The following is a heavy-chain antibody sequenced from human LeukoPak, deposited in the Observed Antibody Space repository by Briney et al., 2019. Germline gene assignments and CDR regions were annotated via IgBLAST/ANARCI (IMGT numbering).Heavy chain of an antibody. CDR1: GASISSNY. CDR2: VYTSGST. D-gene: IGHD5-12*01. V-gene: IGHV4-4*07. J-gene: IGHJ4*02. Sequence: SETLSLTCTVSGASISSNYWSWIRQPAGKGLEWIGRVYTSGSTDYNPSLKSRVTISVDTSKNQFSLKLSSVTAADTAVYYCARVVSGYEDYWGQGTLVTVSS. CDR3: ARVVSGYEDY.